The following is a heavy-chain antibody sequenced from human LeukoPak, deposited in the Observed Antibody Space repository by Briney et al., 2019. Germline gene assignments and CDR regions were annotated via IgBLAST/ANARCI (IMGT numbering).Heavy chain of an antibody. V-gene: IGHV3-7*03. CDR1: GFTFSSYW. J-gene: IGHJ6*02. CDR2: INHNGNVN. CDR3: ARGGGLDV. Sequence: GVSLRLSCAASGFTFSSYWMNWTRQAPGKGLEWVASINHNGNVNYYVDSVKGRFTISRDSAKNSLYLQMSNLRAEDTAVYFCARGGGLDVWGQGATVTVSS. D-gene: IGHD3-16*01.